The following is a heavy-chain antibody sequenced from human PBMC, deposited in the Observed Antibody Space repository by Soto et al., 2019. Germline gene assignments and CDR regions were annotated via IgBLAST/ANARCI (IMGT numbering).Heavy chain of an antibody. Sequence: QVQLQQWGAGLLKPSETLSLTCAVYGGSFSGYYWSWIRQPPGKGLEWIGEINHSGSTNSNPSLKSRVTISVDTSKNQFSLKLSSVTAADTAVYYRARGGVAVVFDIWGHGSMVTVSS. V-gene: IGHV4-34*01. CDR3: ARGGVAVVFDI. CDR2: INHSGST. CDR1: GGSFSGYY. D-gene: IGHD6-19*01. J-gene: IGHJ3*02.